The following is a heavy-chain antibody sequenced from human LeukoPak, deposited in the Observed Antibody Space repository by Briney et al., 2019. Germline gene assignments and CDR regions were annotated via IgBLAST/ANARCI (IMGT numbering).Heavy chain of an antibody. J-gene: IGHJ4*02. V-gene: IGHV3-33*01. CDR1: GFTFSSYG. CDR3: ARDKGRNVIWTLEY. CDR2: TWYDGSNK. D-gene: IGHD2-15*01. Sequence: PGGSLRLSCAASGFTFSSYGMHWVRQAPGKGLECVAVTWYDGSNKYNADSVKGRFTISRDNSKNTLYLEMNSLRADDTAVYYCARDKGRNVIWTLEYWGQGTLVTVSS.